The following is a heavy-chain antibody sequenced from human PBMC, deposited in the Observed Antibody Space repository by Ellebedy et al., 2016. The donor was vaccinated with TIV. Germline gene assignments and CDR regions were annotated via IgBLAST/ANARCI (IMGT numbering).Heavy chain of an antibody. D-gene: IGHD1-1*01. CDR2: INSGDDSI. V-gene: IGHV3-11*01. CDR1: GFTFSDYY. J-gene: IGHJ4*02. Sequence: GESLKISCAASGFTFSDYYMTWILQAPGKGFEWISDINSGDDSIHYADSVRGRFTISRDNAKKSLYLQMDSLRVEDTAVYYCARATGSTDSWGKGTMVTGSS. CDR3: ARATGSTDS.